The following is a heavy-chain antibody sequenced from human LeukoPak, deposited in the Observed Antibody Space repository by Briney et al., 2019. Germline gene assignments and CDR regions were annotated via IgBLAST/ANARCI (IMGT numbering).Heavy chain of an antibody. CDR2: ISPSSRTI. J-gene: IGHJ6*04. V-gene: IGHV3-48*04. Sequence: GGSLRLSCAASGFTFNNFSVNWVRQAPGKGLEWISYISPSSRTIYYADSVKGRFTISRDNAKSSLYLQMNSLRAEDTAVYYCASFPRRFSAWCVWGKGTTVTVSS. CDR3: ASFPRRFSAWCV. D-gene: IGHD2-8*02. CDR1: GFTFNNFS.